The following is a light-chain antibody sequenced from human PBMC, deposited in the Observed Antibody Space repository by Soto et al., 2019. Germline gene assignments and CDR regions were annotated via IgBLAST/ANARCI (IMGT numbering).Light chain of an antibody. CDR2: WAS. J-gene: IGKJ4*01. Sequence: DIVMTQSPDSLAVSLGERATINCKSSQSVLYSSNHQNYLAWYQQKPGQPPQLLIYWASTRESGVPDRFSGSGSGTDFTLTISSLQAEDVAVYYCQQYYTTPLTFGQGTKVDIK. CDR1: QSVLYSSNHQNY. V-gene: IGKV4-1*01. CDR3: QQYYTTPLT.